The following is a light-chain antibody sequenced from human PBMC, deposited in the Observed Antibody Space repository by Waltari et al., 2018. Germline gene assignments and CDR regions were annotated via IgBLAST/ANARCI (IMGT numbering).Light chain of an antibody. CDR2: AAS. CDR1: QSVSSY. V-gene: IGKV3-11*01. Sequence: EIVLTQSPATLSLSPGEIATIPCRASQSVSSYLAWYQRKPGQAPRLLIYAASNRATGIPARFSGSGSGTDFALTISSLEPEDFAVYYCQQRIDWPLTFGGGTKVKIK. J-gene: IGKJ4*01. CDR3: QQRIDWPLT.